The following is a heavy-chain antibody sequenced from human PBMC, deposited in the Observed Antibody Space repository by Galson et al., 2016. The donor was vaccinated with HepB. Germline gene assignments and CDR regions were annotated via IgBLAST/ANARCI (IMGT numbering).Heavy chain of an antibody. CDR3: ARLSCSSTSCYEYYFDY. CDR1: GYSFTNHW. Sequence: QSGAEVKKPGESLTISCKASGYSFTNHWITWVRQMPGKGLEAVGRIDPNDTYTSYSPSFQGHVTTSTDKSISTAFLQWSSLKASDTAMYYCARLSCSSTSCYEYYFDYWGQGTLVTVSS. CDR2: IDPNDTYT. D-gene: IGHD2-2*01. V-gene: IGHV5-10-1*01. J-gene: IGHJ4*02.